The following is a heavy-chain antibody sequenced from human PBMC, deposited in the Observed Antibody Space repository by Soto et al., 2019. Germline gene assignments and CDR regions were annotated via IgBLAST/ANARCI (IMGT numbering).Heavy chain of an antibody. J-gene: IGHJ6*02. CDR2: IGESGTPT. CDR3: VRHIPGVRYYGMDV. Sequence: EVQLLESGGGLVQPGGSLRLSCAASGFTFSSYAMKWVRQAPGKGLEWVSLIGESGTPTYYADSVKGRFTISRDNSGNTLFLEMYSLRAEDTAVYYCVRHIPGVRYYGMDVWGQGTTVTVSS. D-gene: IGHD2-2*01. CDR1: GFTFSSYA. V-gene: IGHV3-23*01.